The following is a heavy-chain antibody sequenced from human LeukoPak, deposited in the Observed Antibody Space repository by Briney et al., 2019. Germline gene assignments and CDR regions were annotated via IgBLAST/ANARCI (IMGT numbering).Heavy chain of an antibody. CDR1: GFTFSSYS. Sequence: GGSLRLSCAASGFTFSSYSMNWVRQAPGKGLEWVSSISSSSSYIYYADSAKGRFPISRDNAKNSLYLQMNSLRAEDTAVYYCARGWLQGFGYWGQGTLVTVSS. D-gene: IGHD5-24*01. V-gene: IGHV3-21*01. CDR3: ARGWLQGFGY. CDR2: ISSSSSYI. J-gene: IGHJ4*02.